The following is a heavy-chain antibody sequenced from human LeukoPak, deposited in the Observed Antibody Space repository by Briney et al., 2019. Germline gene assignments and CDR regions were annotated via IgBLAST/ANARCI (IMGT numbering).Heavy chain of an antibody. Sequence: PGRSLTLSCAASGFSFTNHGMHWVRQAPGKGLEWVAIIKQDGSEKYYVDSVKGRFTISRDNAKNSLYLQMNSLRAEDTAVYYCARDLNWDADYWGQGTLVTVSS. V-gene: IGHV3-7*04. CDR3: ARDLNWDADY. J-gene: IGHJ4*02. CDR2: IKQDGSEK. CDR1: GFSFTNHG. D-gene: IGHD1-1*01.